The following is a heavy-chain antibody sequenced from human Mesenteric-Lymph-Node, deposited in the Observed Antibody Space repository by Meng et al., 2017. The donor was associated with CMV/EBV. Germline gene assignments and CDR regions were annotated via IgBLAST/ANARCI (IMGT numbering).Heavy chain of an antibody. Sequence: GGSLRLSCAASGFTFSSYAMSWIRQAPGKGLEWVSAISGSGGSTYYADSVKGRFTISRDNSKNTLYLQMNSLRAEDTAVYYCARDCEYSSSLGAKRRGGMDVWGQGTTVTVSS. CDR3: ARDCEYSSSLGAKRRGGMDV. V-gene: IGHV3-23*01. D-gene: IGHD6-6*01. CDR1: GFTFSSYA. CDR2: ISGSGGST. J-gene: IGHJ6*02.